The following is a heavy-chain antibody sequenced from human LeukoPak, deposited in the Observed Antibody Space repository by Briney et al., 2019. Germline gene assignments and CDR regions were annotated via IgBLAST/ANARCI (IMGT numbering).Heavy chain of an antibody. CDR3: ARVFIAVAGSDY. J-gene: IGHJ4*02. CDR2: IYYSGSI. Sequence: PSETLSLTCTVSGGSISTYYWSWIRQPPGKGLEWIGYIYYSGSINYNPSLKSRVTISVDTSKNQFSLKLISVTAADTAVYYCARVFIAVAGSDYWGQGTLVTVSS. V-gene: IGHV4-59*08. CDR1: GGSISTYY. D-gene: IGHD6-19*01.